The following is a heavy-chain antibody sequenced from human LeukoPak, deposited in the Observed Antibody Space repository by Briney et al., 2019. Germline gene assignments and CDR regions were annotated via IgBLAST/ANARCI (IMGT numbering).Heavy chain of an antibody. D-gene: IGHD1-26*01. J-gene: IGHJ4*02. Sequence: GGSLRLSCAASGFTFSSYAMSWVRQAPGKGLEWVSAISTSGVSTHYADSVKGRFTISIDNSKNTLYLQMNSLRAEDTAVYYRAKDRERAFDYWGQGTLVTVSS. V-gene: IGHV3-23*01. CDR3: AKDRERAFDY. CDR2: ISTSGVST. CDR1: GFTFSSYA.